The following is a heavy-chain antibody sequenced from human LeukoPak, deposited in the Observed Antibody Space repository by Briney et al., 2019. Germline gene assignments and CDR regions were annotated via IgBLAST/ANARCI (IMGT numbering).Heavy chain of an antibody. CDR2: SSHTGDIT. CDR1: GGSFSGNY. CDR3: ARVPDFIARPCDS. V-gene: IGHV4-34*01. D-gene: IGHD2-21*01. J-gene: IGHJ4*02. Sequence: PSETLSLTCAVYGGSFSGNYWTVMRQTPGKGLQWIGESSHTGDITGYNPSLKGRATISVDSSKNQFSLKLTSVTAADTGVYYCARVPDFIARPCDSWDPGTLVTVSS.